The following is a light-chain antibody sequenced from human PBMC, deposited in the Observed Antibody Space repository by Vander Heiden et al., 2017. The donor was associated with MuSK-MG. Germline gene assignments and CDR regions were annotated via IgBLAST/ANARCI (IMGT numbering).Light chain of an antibody. J-gene: IGKJ4*01. V-gene: IGKV3-11*01. CDR1: QSVSSD. Sequence: EIVLTQSPATLSLSPGERATLSCRASQSVSSDLVWYQQKAGQAPRLLIYDVSNRATGIPARFSGSGSGTDFTLTINSLEPEDFAVYYCQQRSNWPLTFGGGTKVEIK. CDR2: DVS. CDR3: QQRSNWPLT.